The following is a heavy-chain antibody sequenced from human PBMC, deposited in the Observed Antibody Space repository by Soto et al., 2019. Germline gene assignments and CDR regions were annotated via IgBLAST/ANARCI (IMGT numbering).Heavy chain of an antibody. CDR3: ARDKAPNLFGVVIMAPYYYYGMDV. CDR2: TYYRSKWYN. V-gene: IGHV6-1*01. CDR1: GDSVSSNSAA. Sequence: SQTLSLPCAISGDSVSSNSAAWNWIRQSPSRGLEWLGRTYYRSKWYNDYAVSVKSRITINPDTSKNQFSLQLNSVTPEDTAVYYCARDKAPNLFGVVIMAPYYYYGMDVWGQGTTVTVSS. D-gene: IGHD3-3*01. J-gene: IGHJ6*02.